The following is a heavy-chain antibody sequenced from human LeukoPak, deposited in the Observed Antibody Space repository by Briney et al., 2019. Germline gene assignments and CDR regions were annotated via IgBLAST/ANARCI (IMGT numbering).Heavy chain of an antibody. Sequence: GGSLRLSCEAPGFTFTKFWMSWVPQAPGKGLEWVANIQVDGKKENYVDSVRGRFTISRDNAKNSIYLQMNSLRVEETDVYYCAKDIVGGGDDYWGQGTLVIVSS. D-gene: IGHD2-21*02. CDR1: GFTFTKFW. CDR2: IQVDGKKE. CDR3: AKDIVGGGDDY. V-gene: IGHV3-7*01. J-gene: IGHJ4*02.